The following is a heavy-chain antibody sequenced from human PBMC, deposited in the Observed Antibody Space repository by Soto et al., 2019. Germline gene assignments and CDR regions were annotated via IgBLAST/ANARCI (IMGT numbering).Heavy chain of an antibody. Sequence: SETLSLTCAVYGGSFSGYYWSWIRQPPGKGLEWIGEINHSGSTNYNPSLKSRVTISVDTSKNQFSLKLSSVTAADTAVYYCARLPYDFPKYYYYYYGLDVLGKGTTVTASS. CDR3: ARLPYDFPKYYYYYYGLDV. J-gene: IGHJ6*04. V-gene: IGHV4-34*01. CDR1: GGSFSGYY. D-gene: IGHD3-3*01. CDR2: INHSGST.